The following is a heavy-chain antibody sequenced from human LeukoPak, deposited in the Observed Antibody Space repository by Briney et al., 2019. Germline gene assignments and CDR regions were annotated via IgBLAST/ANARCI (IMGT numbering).Heavy chain of an antibody. CDR1: GFTLSSNY. J-gene: IGHJ4*02. CDR3: ARGGWELSD. D-gene: IGHD1-26*01. V-gene: IGHV3-53*01. CDR2: IYSGGIT. Sequence: PGGSLRLSCAPSGFTLSSNYMTWVRHAPGEGLEWVSVIYSGGITYYADSVKGRFTISRDNSKSTLYLQMNSLRAEDTAVYCCARGGWELSDWGQGTLVTVA.